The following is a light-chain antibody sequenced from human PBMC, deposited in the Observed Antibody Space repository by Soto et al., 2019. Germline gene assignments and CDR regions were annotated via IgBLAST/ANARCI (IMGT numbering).Light chain of an antibody. CDR3: QQYNNWPDT. CDR2: GAS. J-gene: IGKJ2*01. CDR1: QSVSAN. Sequence: EMVMTQSPATLSLSPGERATLSCRASQSVSANLAWYQQKPGQVPRLLIYGASTRATGIPARFSGSGSGTEFTLTISSLQCEDFAVYYCQQYNNWPDTFGQGTKLEIK. V-gene: IGKV3-15*01.